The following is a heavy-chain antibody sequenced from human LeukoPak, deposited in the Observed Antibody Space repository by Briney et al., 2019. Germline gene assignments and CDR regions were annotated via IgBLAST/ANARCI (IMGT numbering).Heavy chain of an antibody. J-gene: IGHJ4*02. CDR1: GGSFSGYY. V-gene: IGHV4-34*01. CDR2: INHSGST. Sequence: SSETLSLTCAVYGGSFSGYYWSWIRQPPGKGLEWIGEINHSGSTNYNPSLKSRVTISVDTSKNQFSLKLSSVTAADTAVYYCARSDRWLQFFGYWGQGTLVTVSS. CDR3: ARSDRWLQFFGY. D-gene: IGHD5-24*01.